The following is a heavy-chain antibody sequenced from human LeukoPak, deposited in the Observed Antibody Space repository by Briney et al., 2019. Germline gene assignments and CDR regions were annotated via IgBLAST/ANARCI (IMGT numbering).Heavy chain of an antibody. V-gene: IGHV3-7*01. Sequence: GGSLRLSCAASGFTFSSYSRNWVRQAPGKGLEWVANTNQDGSEKDYVDSVKGRISISRDNAKSSLYLQMNSPRGEDTAVYYCVRVLRDYVEAFDIWGQGTMVTVSS. CDR1: GFTFSSYS. J-gene: IGHJ3*02. CDR2: TNQDGSEK. D-gene: IGHD4-17*01. CDR3: VRVLRDYVEAFDI.